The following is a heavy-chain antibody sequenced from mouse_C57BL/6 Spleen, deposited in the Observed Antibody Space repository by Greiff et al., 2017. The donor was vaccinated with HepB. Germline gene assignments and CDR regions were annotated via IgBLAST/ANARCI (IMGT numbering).Heavy chain of an antibody. CDR2: IDPSDSYT. CDR1: GYTFTSYW. CDR3: ARNQGYGSPWFDY. Sequence: QVQLQQPGAELVMPGASVKLSCKASGYTFTSYWMHWVKQRPGQGLEWIGEIDPSDSYTNYNQKFKGKSTLTVDKSSSTAYMQLSSLTSEDSAVYYCARNQGYGSPWFDYWGQGTLVTVSA. J-gene: IGHJ3*01. D-gene: IGHD1-1*01. V-gene: IGHV1-69*01.